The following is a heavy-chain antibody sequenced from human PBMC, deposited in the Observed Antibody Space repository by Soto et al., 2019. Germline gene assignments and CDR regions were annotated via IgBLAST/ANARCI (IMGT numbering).Heavy chain of an antibody. CDR3: TTGEYSSSWYGEDAFDI. D-gene: IGHD6-13*01. CDR1: GFTFSNAW. J-gene: IGHJ3*02. Sequence: GGSLRLSCAASGFTFSNAWMSWVRQAPGKGLEWVGRIKSKTDGGTTDYAAPVKGRFTISRDDSKNTLYLQMNSLKTEDTAVYYCTTGEYSSSWYGEDAFDIWGQGTMVTVSS. V-gene: IGHV3-15*01. CDR2: IKSKTDGGTT.